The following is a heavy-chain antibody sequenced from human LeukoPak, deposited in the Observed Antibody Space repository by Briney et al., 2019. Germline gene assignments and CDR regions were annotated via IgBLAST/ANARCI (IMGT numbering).Heavy chain of an antibody. J-gene: IGHJ3*02. CDR2: IYPGDSDT. D-gene: IGHD3-3*01. CDR3: ATIRFLEWLSPNEFDI. V-gene: IGHV5-51*01. CDR1: GYSFTSYW. Sequence: GESLKISCKGSGYSFTSYWIGWVRQMPGKGLEWMGIIYPGDSDTRYSPSFQGQVTISADKSISTAYLQWSSLKASDTAMYYCATIRFLEWLSPNEFDIWGQGTMVTVSS.